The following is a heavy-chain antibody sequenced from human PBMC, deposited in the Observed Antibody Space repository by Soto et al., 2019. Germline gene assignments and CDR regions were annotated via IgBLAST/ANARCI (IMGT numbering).Heavy chain of an antibody. D-gene: IGHD2-2*01. CDR2: IYYSGST. Sequence: PSETLSLTCTVSGRSIASYYGSWIRQPPGKGLEWIGYIYYSGSTNYNPSLKSRVTISVDTSKNQFSLKLSSVTAADTAVYYCARASTQEPYYYYYYGMDVWGQGTTVTVSS. CDR3: ARASTQEPYYYYYYGMDV. J-gene: IGHJ6*02. V-gene: IGHV4-59*01. CDR1: GRSIASYY.